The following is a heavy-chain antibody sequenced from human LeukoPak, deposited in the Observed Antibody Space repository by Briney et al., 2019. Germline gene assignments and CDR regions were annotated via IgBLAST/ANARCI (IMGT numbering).Heavy chain of an antibody. CDR1: GFTFSSYA. CDR2: ISGIGGDT. J-gene: IGHJ6*03. V-gene: IGHV3-23*01. CDR3: AKGQNEYSNYCFDR. Sequence: PGGSLRLSCVTSGFTFSSYAMSWVRLAPRKGLEWVSLISGIGGDTNYTDSVKGRFTISRDNSKTTLYLQMNSLRPDDTALYYSAKGQNEYSNYCFDRWGKGVPVPVAS. D-gene: IGHD4-11*01.